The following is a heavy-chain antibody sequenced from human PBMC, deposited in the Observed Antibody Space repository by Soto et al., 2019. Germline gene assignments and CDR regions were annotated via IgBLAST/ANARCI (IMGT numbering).Heavy chain of an antibody. Sequence: GVLLRHPKAAAGGKIVSYAMGCIRQAPGKGLEWVSAISGSGGSTYYADSVKGRFTISRGNSKNTLYLQMNSLRAEDTAVYYCAKDSGSSWNYCNSVMAVWGQGTTVTGSS. CDR3: AKDSGSSWNYCNSVMAV. CDR2: ISGSGGST. V-gene: IGHV3-23*01. D-gene: IGHD6-13*01. CDR1: GGKIVSYA. J-gene: IGHJ6*02.